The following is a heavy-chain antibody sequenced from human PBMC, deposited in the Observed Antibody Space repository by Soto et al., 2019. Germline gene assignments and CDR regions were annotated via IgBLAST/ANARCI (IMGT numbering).Heavy chain of an antibody. Sequence: SETLSLTCTVSGGSLGSSAYYWGWIRRAPGKGLEWIGSINSSGSTFSNPSLKSRVTLSVDTSKNQFSLKLTSVTAADTALYYCSRRAPEGFDPWGQGTLVTVPQ. CDR2: INSSGST. CDR3: SRRAPEGFDP. J-gene: IGHJ5*02. CDR1: GGSLGSSAYY. V-gene: IGHV4-39*01.